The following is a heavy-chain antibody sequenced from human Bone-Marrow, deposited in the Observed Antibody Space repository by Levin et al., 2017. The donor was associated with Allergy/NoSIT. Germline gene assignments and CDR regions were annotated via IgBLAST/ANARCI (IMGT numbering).Heavy chain of an antibody. J-gene: IGHJ5*02. CDR2: IFYSGST. D-gene: IGHD6-13*01. Sequence: SETLSLICSVSGGSISSSTYFWGWIRQPPGTGLEWIGSIFYSGSTYYNPSLKSRVTISVDTSKSHFSLKLTSVTAADTAVYYCARLWFPIAAVGIDPWGQGTLVTVSS. V-gene: IGHV4-39*02. CDR3: ARLWFPIAAVGIDP. CDR1: GGSISSSTYF.